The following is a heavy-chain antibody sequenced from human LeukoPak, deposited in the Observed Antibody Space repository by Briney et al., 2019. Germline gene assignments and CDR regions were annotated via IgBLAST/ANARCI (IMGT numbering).Heavy chain of an antibody. J-gene: IGHJ4*02. V-gene: IGHV1-18*01. Sequence: GASVKVSCKASGYTFTCYGISWVRQAPGQGLEWMGWISAYNGNTNYAQKLQGRVTMTTDTSTSTAYMELSRLRSDDTAVYYCARGSDYDFWSGYYTTYYFDYWGQGTLVTVSS. CDR2: ISAYNGNT. D-gene: IGHD3-3*01. CDR1: GYTFTCYG. CDR3: ARGSDYDFWSGYYTTYYFDY.